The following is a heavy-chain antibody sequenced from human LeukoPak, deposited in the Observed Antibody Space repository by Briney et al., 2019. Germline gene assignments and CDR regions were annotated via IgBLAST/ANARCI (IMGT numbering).Heavy chain of an antibody. CDR1: GFTASSNY. CDR3: ARWKIGRIAAAGTLDYFDH. V-gene: IGHV3-53*05. D-gene: IGHD6-13*01. J-gene: IGHJ4*02. CDR2: LYSVGTT. Sequence: GGSLNPSCEPSGFTASSNYMAWVRQPPGKGLEWVPILYSVGTTYYADSVKGRFTISRDNSKNTLYLQMNSLRSEDTAVYYCARWKIGRIAAAGTLDYFDHWGQGTLVTVSS.